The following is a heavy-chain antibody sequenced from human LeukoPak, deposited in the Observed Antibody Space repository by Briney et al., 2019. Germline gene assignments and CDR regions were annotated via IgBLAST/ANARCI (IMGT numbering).Heavy chain of an antibody. D-gene: IGHD3-10*01. V-gene: IGHV3-74*01. Sequence: GGSLRLSCAASGFTFSSYWMHWVRQARGKGLVWVSRINSDGSSTSYANSVKGRFTISRDNAKNTLYLQMNSLRAEDTAVYYCARGVYYYGSGSYYNIGFFVYWGQGTLVTVSS. CDR2: INSDGSST. CDR3: ARGVYYYGSGSYYNIGFFVY. J-gene: IGHJ4*02. CDR1: GFTFSSYW.